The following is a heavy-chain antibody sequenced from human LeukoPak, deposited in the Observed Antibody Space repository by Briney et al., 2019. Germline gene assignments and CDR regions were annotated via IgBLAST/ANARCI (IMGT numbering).Heavy chain of an antibody. D-gene: IGHD6-13*01. V-gene: IGHV3-21*01. CDR3: ARGKSAATPIDY. CDR1: GFTFSRYT. J-gene: IGHJ4*02. CDR2: ISSSSLFK. Sequence: GGSLRLSCGASGFTFSRYTMNWVRQAPGKGLEWVSSISSSSLFKYYVDSMKGRFTISRDNAKNSLFLQMDSLRVGDTAIYYCARGKSAATPIDYWGQGTLVTVSS.